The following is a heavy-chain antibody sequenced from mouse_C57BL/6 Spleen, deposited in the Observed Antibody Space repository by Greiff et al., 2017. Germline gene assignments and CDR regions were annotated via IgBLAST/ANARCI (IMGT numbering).Heavy chain of an antibody. V-gene: IGHV5-6*01. Sequence: EVKLMESGGDLVKPGGSLKLSCAASGFTFSSYGMLWVRQTPDKRLEWVATISSGGSYTYYPDSVKGRFTISRDNAKNTLYLQMSSLKSEDTAMYYCARHSNYFFDYWGQGTTLTVSS. CDR2: ISSGGSYT. CDR3: ARHSNYFFDY. CDR1: GFTFSSYG. D-gene: IGHD2-5*01. J-gene: IGHJ2*01.